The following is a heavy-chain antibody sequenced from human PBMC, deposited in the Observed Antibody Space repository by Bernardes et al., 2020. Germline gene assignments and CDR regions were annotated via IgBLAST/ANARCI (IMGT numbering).Heavy chain of an antibody. CDR1: GFTFSSYS. V-gene: IGHV3-21*01. CDR2: ISRSGAYT. Sequence: GGSLRLSCAASGFTFSSYSMNWVRQAPGKGLEWVSVISRSGAYTYYADSMKGRFTISRDNAKNLLHLQMSSLSGDDTGLYYCARETESWSGHCTHWGQGTLVTVSS. CDR3: ARETESWSGHCTH. J-gene: IGHJ4*02. D-gene: IGHD3-3*01.